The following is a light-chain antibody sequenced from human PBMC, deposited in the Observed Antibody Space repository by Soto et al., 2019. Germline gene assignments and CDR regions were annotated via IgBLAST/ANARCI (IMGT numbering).Light chain of an antibody. CDR2: DAS. CDR3: QQRDTLLT. Sequence: DIPMTQSPSSLSASVGDRVTITCQASQDISIYLNWYKQRPGKAPEVLMYDASNLERGVPSRFSGSGSGTDFTFTITGLRPEDFATYYCQQRDTLLTFGGGTTVEL. V-gene: IGKV1-33*01. J-gene: IGKJ4*01. CDR1: QDISIY.